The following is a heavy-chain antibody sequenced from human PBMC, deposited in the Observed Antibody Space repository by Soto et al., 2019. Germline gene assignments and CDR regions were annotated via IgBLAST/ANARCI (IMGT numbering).Heavy chain of an antibody. CDR3: AGGNWRVPASIFNWYFEL. CDR2: INSFGST. V-gene: IGHV4-59*01. J-gene: IGHJ2*01. D-gene: IGHD2-2*01. CDR1: GGSISDYY. Sequence: QVQLQESGPELVRPSETLPLTCSISGGSISDYYWSWIRQTPGKGLEWNGYINSFGSTNSNPSLRSRATMSLDTSKNQFSLKLSYVTVADTAIYYCAGGNWRVPASIFNWYFELWGRGTLVTVSS.